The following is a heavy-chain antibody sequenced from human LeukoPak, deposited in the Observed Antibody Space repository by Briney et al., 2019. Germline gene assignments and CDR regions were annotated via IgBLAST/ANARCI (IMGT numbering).Heavy chain of an antibody. CDR3: TRPHDY. Sequence: PGGSLRLSCAASGFTVSTNYMSWVRQAPGRGLEWVSVIYSGGSTYYAGSVKGRFTISRDNSKSTLYLQMNSLRAEDTAVYYCTRPHDYWGQGTLVTVSS. V-gene: IGHV3-53*01. CDR2: IYSGGST. J-gene: IGHJ4*02. CDR1: GFTVSTNY.